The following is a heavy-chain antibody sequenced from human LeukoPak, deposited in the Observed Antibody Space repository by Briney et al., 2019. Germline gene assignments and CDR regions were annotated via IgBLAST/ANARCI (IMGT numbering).Heavy chain of an antibody. V-gene: IGHV3-20*04. J-gene: IGHJ4*02. CDR2: INRNGGST. Sequence: GGSLRPSCEGSGFTFDDYGMSGVRPPPGKGLEWVYGINRNGGSTDYADSVKGRFTISRDNANNSHFLQMSSLGVDDTALYYCARGFRNGPFDCWGQGTLVTVSS. D-gene: IGHD2-8*01. CDR1: GFTFDDYG. CDR3: ARGFRNGPFDC.